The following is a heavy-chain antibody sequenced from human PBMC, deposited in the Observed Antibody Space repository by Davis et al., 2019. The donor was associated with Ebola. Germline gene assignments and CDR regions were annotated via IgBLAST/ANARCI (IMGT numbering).Heavy chain of an antibody. CDR3: AGPQDSSSSTFDYYYGMDV. Sequence: ASVKVSCKASGYTFTSYAMHWVRQAPGQRLEWMGWINAGNGNTKYSQKFQGRVTITRDTSTSTAYMELSSLRSEDTAVYYCAGPQDSSSSTFDYYYGMDVWGQGTTVTVSS. V-gene: IGHV1-3*01. D-gene: IGHD6-6*01. CDR1: GYTFTSYA. J-gene: IGHJ6*02. CDR2: INAGNGNT.